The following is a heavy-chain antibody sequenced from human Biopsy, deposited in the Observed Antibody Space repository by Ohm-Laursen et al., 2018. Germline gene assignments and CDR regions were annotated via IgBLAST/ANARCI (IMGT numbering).Heavy chain of an antibody. CDR1: GDSLTSGPEN. Sequence: GTLSLTCTVSGDSLTSGPENWSWIRQSPGQGLEYIGFIYSGGNTNYNPSLKNRVTMSVDTSKNQFYLKLYTVTAADTAVYYCARGRRTSGWPYFDNWGQGALVIVSP. CDR2: IYSGGNT. V-gene: IGHV4-61*01. CDR3: ARGRRTSGWPYFDN. J-gene: IGHJ4*02. D-gene: IGHD6-19*01.